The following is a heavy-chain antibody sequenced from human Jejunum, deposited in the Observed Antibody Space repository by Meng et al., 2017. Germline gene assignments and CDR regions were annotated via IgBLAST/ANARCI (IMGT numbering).Heavy chain of an antibody. CDR2: ISWNGGSR. CDR3: AKEKGHLLYSDAFDL. J-gene: IGHJ3*01. CDR1: GFTFDDYA. V-gene: IGHV3-9*01. Sequence: GGSLRLSCAASGFTFDDYAMHWVRQPPGKGLEWVSSISWNGGSRGYADSVKGRFTISRDNAKGILYLQMDSLRAEDTALYYCAKEKGHLLYSDAFDLWGQGTMVTVSS. D-gene: IGHD3-3*01.